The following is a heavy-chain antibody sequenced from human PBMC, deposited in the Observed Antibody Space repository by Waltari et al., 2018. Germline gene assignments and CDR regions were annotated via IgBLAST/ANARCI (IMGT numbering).Heavy chain of an antibody. J-gene: IGHJ4*02. CDR3: VKDIGGSDS. Sequence: EVHLVESGGAVVQHGGSLRLSCEASGFILDDFTMHWVRQPPGKGLEWVSLISWDGDLTYYGDSVKGRFTISRDNSKDSLYLQMNSLRSEDTALYYCVKDIGGSDSWGQGTPVTVSS. CDR1: GFILDDFT. V-gene: IGHV3-43*01. CDR2: ISWDGDLT.